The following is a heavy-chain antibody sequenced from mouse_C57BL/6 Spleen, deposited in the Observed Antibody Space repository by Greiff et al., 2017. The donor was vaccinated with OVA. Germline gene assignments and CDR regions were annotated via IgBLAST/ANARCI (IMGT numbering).Heavy chain of an antibody. CDR3: AITTVVAKGFAY. CDR2: IHPNSGST. D-gene: IGHD1-1*01. J-gene: IGHJ3*01. V-gene: IGHV1-64*01. Sequence: QVHVKQPGAELVKPGASVKLSCKASGYTFTSYWMHWVKQRPGQGLEWIGMIHPNSGSTNYNEKFKSKATLTVDKSSSTAYMQLSSLTSEDSAVYYCAITTVVAKGFAYWGQGTLVTVSA. CDR1: GYTFTSYW.